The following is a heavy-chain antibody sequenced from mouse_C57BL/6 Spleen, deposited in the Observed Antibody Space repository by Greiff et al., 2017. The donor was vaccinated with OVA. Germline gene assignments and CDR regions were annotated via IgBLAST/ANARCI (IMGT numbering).Heavy chain of an antibody. J-gene: IGHJ4*01. CDR2: ISSGSSNT. D-gene: IGHD1-1*01. Sequence: VQLKESGGGLVKPGGSLKLSCAASGFTFSDYGMHWVRQAPEKGLEWVADISSGSSNTYYADTVKGRFTISRDNATITLFLQMTSLRSEDTAMYYCARTITTVVAMDYWGQGTSVTVSS. V-gene: IGHV5-17*01. CDR3: ARTITTVVAMDY. CDR1: GFTFSDYG.